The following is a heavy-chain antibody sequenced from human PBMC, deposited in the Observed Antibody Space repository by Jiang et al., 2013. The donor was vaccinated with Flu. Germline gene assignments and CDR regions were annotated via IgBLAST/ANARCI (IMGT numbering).Heavy chain of an antibody. CDR1: GGSFSGYY. D-gene: IGHD6-19*01. Sequence: LLKPSETLSLTCAVYGGSFSGYYWSWIRQPPGKGLEWIGEINHSGSTNYNPSLKSRVTISVDTSKNQFSLKLSSVTAADTAVYYCARDPIHYSSGWYSWGQGTLVTVSS. CDR3: ARDPIHYSSGWYS. V-gene: IGHV4-34*01. J-gene: IGHJ5*02. CDR2: INHSGST.